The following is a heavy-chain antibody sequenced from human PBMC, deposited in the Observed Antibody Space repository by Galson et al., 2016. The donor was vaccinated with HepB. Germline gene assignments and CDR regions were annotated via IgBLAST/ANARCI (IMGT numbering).Heavy chain of an antibody. CDR2: IYSSGTT. D-gene: IGHD6-6*01. CDR1: GGSISSVS. V-gene: IGHV4-59*01. J-gene: IGHJ5*01. CDR3: ARSRHRLDS. Sequence: SETLSLTCTVSGGSISSVSWSWIRQPPGRRLEWIGYIYSSGTTNYNPSLKSRVTISVDTSKNQFSLKLTSVTAADTAVYYFARSRHRLDSWGQGTLVIVSS.